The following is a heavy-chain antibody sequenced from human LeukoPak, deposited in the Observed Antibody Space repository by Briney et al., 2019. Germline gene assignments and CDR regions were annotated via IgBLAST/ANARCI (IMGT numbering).Heavy chain of an antibody. CDR1: GFTFSSYG. CDR3: SRGANPFSSSWYGDY. J-gene: IGHJ4*02. CDR2: ISYDGSNK. V-gene: IGHV3-30*03. D-gene: IGHD6-13*01. Sequence: PGGSLRLSCAASGFTFSSYGMHWVRQAPGKGLEWVAVISYDGSNKYYADSVKGRFTISRDNAKESLFLQMNSLRAEDTAVYFCSRGANPFSSSWYGDYWGQGTLVTVSS.